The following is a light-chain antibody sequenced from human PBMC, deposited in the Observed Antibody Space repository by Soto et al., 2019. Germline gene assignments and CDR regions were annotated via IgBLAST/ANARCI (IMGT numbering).Light chain of an antibody. V-gene: IGLV4-60*02. CDR3: ETWDSNTRV. CDR1: SGHSSYI. Sequence: QAVVTQSSSASASLGSSVKLTCTLSSGHSSYIIAWHQQQPGKAPRYLMKLEGSGSYNKGSGVPDRFSGSSSGADRYLTISNLQFEDEVDYYCETWDSNTRVFGGGTKLTVL. J-gene: IGLJ3*02. CDR2: LEGSGSY.